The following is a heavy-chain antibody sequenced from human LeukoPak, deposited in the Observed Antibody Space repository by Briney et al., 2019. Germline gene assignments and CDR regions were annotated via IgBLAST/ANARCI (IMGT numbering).Heavy chain of an antibody. J-gene: IGHJ4*02. Sequence: PGGSLRLSCAASGFTFSSYWMSWVRQAPGKGLEWVSSISSSSSYIYYADSVKGRFTISRDNAKNSLYLQMNSLRAEDTAVYYCARGVRYYGSGSYYLDYWGQGTLVTVSS. CDR3: ARGVRYYGSGSYYLDY. CDR1: GFTFSSYW. V-gene: IGHV3-21*01. CDR2: ISSSSSYI. D-gene: IGHD3-10*01.